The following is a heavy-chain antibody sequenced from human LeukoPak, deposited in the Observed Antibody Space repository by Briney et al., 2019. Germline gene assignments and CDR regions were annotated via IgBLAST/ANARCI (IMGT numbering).Heavy chain of an antibody. J-gene: IGHJ3*02. D-gene: IGHD1-26*01. V-gene: IGHV3-21*01. Sequence: GGSLRLSCAASEFTFSSYTMNWVRQAPGKGLEWVSSISSSSSYIHYVDSVKGRFTISRDNAKKSLFLEMNSLRVEDTAVYYCARDRSGSSSVDDAFDIWGQGIMVTVSS. CDR3: ARDRSGSSSVDDAFDI. CDR2: ISSSSSYI. CDR1: EFTFSSYT.